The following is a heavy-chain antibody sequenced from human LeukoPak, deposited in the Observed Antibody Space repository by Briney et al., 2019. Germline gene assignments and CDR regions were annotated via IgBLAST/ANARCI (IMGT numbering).Heavy chain of an antibody. D-gene: IGHD6-19*01. Sequence: SETLSLTCTVSGGSISSSSYYWGWIRQPPRKGLEWIGSIYYSGSTYYNPSLKSRVTISVDTSKNQFSLKLSSVTAADTAVYYCASRSSICSGYQDTLYYFDYWGQGTLVTVSS. CDR1: GGSISSSSYY. V-gene: IGHV4-39*07. J-gene: IGHJ4*02. CDR3: ASRSSICSGYQDTLYYFDY. CDR2: IYYSGST.